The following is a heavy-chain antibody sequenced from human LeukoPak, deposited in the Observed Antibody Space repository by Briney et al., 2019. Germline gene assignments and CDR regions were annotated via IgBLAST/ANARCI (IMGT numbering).Heavy chain of an antibody. V-gene: IGHV3-7*03. Sequence: PGGSLRLSCAASGFTFSDNWMTWVRQAPGKGLEWVANINQDGRGRYYVDSVQGRFIISRDNAQNSVHLQMNSLRAEDTALYYCAKEARDILTHYYWGSQFDYWGQGTLVIVSS. CDR3: AKEARDILTHYYWGSQFDY. CDR2: INQDGRGR. D-gene: IGHD3-9*01. J-gene: IGHJ4*02. CDR1: GFTFSDNW.